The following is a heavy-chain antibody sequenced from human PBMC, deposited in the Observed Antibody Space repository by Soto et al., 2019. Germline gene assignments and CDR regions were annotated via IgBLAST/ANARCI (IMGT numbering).Heavy chain of an antibody. D-gene: IGHD5-12*01. CDR2: IIPIFGTA. V-gene: IGHV1-69*13. Sequence: GASVKVSCKASGGTFSSYAISWVRQAPGQGLEWMGGIIPIFGTANYAQKFQGRVTITADESTSTAYMELSSLRSEDTAVYYCARGLEMATITGYYGMDVWGQGTTVTVS. CDR3: ARGLEMATITGYYGMDV. CDR1: GGTFSSYA. J-gene: IGHJ6*02.